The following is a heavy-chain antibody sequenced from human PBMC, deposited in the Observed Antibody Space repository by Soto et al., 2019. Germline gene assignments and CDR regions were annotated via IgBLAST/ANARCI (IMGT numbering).Heavy chain of an antibody. CDR1: GGFISSDY. J-gene: IGHJ4*02. Sequence: PSETLSLTCTVSGGFISSDYWSWIRQPPGKGLEWIGNIYYSGSTKYNPSLKSRVTISVDTSKNQFSLKLSSVTAADTAVYYCARHMTGYCSGGSCYGEWHFDYWGQGTLVTVS. CDR3: ARHMTGYCSGGSCYGEWHFDY. CDR2: IYYSGST. D-gene: IGHD2-15*01. V-gene: IGHV4-59*08.